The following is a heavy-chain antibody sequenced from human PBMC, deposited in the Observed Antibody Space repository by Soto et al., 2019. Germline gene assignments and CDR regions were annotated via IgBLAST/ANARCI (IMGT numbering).Heavy chain of an antibody. CDR3: ARDNRLVTSSGWFDP. J-gene: IGHJ5*02. D-gene: IGHD6-25*01. Sequence: GGSLRLSCAASGFTFSSYGMHWVRQAPGKGLEWVAVIWYDGSNKYYADSVKGRFTISRDNSKNTLYLQMNSLRAEDTAVYYCARDNRLVTSSGWFDPWGQGTLVTVSS. V-gene: IGHV3-33*01. CDR2: IWYDGSNK. CDR1: GFTFSSYG.